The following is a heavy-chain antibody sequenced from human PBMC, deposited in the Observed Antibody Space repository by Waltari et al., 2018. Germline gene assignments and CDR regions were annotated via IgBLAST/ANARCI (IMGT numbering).Heavy chain of an antibody. D-gene: IGHD4-4*01. J-gene: IGHJ4*02. Sequence: QVQLVQSGAAVKTPGSAVKVSGKASGGTFSSYAISWVRRAPGQGREWMGGSIPIFGTANYAQKCQGRVTVTADESTSTAYMGLSSLRSEDTAVYYCARDEGCNSVDYWGQGTLVTVSS. CDR2: SIPIFGTA. CDR3: ARDEGCNSVDY. CDR1: GGTFSSYA. V-gene: IGHV1-69*13.